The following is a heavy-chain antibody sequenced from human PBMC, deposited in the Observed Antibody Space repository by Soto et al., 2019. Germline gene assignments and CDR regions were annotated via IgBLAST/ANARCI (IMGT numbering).Heavy chain of an antibody. CDR3: ARGGYYYDSSGPFDY. J-gene: IGHJ4*02. D-gene: IGHD3-22*01. Sequence: ASGFTFSSYAMHWVRQAPGKGLEWVAVISYDGSNKYYADSVKGRFTISRDNSKNTLYLQMNSLRAEDTAVYYCARGGYYYDSSGPFDYWGQGTLVTVSS. CDR2: ISYDGSNK. CDR1: GFTFSSYA. V-gene: IGHV3-30-3*01.